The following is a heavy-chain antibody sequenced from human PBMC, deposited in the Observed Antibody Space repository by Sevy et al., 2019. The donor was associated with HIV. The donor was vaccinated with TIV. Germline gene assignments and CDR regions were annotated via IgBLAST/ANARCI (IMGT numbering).Heavy chain of an antibody. J-gene: IGHJ4*02. CDR3: ARHGGIAVATPDY. D-gene: IGHD6-19*01. CDR1: GGSISSSTYY. V-gene: IGHV4-39*01. CDR2: IYYSGST. Sequence: SETLSLTCTVSGGSISSSTYYWGWIRQPPEKGLEWIASIYYSGSTYYNVSLESRVTIYVDMSKNQFSLRLTSVTAADTAVYYCARHGGIAVATPDYWGQGTLVTVSS.